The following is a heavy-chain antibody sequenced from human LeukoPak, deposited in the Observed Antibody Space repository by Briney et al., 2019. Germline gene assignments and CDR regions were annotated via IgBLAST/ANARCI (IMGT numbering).Heavy chain of an antibody. D-gene: IGHD6-19*01. CDR1: GFTFSSYA. CDR2: ISYDGSNK. CDR3: ARDSVAGKGYFQH. V-gene: IGHV3-30*04. Sequence: GSLRLSCAASGFTFSSYAMHWVRQAPGKGLEWVAVISYDGSNKYYADSVKGRFTISRDNSKNTLYLQMNSLRAEDTAVYYCARDSVAGKGYFQHWGQGTLVTVSS. J-gene: IGHJ1*01.